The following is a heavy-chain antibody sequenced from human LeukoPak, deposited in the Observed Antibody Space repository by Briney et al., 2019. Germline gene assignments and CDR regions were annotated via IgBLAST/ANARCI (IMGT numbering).Heavy chain of an antibody. CDR1: GFSFSSYR. CDR3: ARDLGTRKSIAFAD. CDR2: ISSNNGYI. Sequence: GESLRLSWAASGFSFSSYRMNWVRQAPGKGLEWVASISSNNGYIYYADSVKGRFTISRDNGENSLHLQMNSLRAEDAAVYYCARDLGTRKSIAFADWGQGTLVTVSS. D-gene: IGHD6-6*01. V-gene: IGHV3-21*01. J-gene: IGHJ4*02.